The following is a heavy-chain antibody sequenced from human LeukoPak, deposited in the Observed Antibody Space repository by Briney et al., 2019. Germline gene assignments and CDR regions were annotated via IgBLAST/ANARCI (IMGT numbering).Heavy chain of an antibody. CDR3: AREPLLWFGEFDAFDI. CDR1: GFTFSSYS. V-gene: IGHV3-48*04. D-gene: IGHD3-10*01. CDR2: ISSSSSTI. Sequence: GGSLRLSCAASGFTFSSYSMNWVRQAPGKGLKWVSYISSSSSTIYYADSVKGRFTISRDNAKNSLYLQMNSLRAEDTAVYYCAREPLLWFGEFDAFDIWGQGTMVTVSS. J-gene: IGHJ3*02.